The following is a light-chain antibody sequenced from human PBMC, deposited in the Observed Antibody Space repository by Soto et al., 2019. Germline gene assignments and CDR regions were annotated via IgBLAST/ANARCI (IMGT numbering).Light chain of an antibody. Sequence: QSALTQPASVSGSPGQSITISCTGTSSDVGGYNYVSWYQQHPGKAPKLMIYEVSKRSSGVPDRFSASKSGNTASLTVSGLQAEDEAEYYCSSYGGSTNFVIFGGGTKLTVL. V-gene: IGLV2-8*01. CDR3: SSYGGSTNFVI. CDR1: SSDVGGYNY. J-gene: IGLJ2*01. CDR2: EVS.